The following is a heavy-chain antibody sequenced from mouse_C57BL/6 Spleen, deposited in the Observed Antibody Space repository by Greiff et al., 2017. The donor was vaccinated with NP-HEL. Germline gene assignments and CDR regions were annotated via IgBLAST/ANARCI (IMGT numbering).Heavy chain of an antibody. D-gene: IGHD2-2*01. CDR2: IYPGDGDT. J-gene: IGHJ2*01. CDR3: ARPATMVTTSYFDY. CDR1: GYAFSSSW. Sequence: QVQLKESGPELVKPGASVKISCKASGYAFSSSWMNWVKQRPGKGLEWIGRIYPGDGDTNYNGKFKGKATLTADKSSSTAYMQLSSLTSEDSAVYFCARPATMVTTSYFDYWGQGTTLTVSS. V-gene: IGHV1-82*01.